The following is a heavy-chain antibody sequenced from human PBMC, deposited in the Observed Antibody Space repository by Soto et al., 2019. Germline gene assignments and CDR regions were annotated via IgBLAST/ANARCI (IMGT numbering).Heavy chain of an antibody. Sequence: QVQLVQSGAEVKKPGASVKVSCKASGYTFTRYDINWVRQAPGQGLEWMGWTNPKSGFTGSAQKFQGRITMTRDFSISTAYMELNSLRSEDTAVYYCARTDGDLDYWGQGTLVTVSS. V-gene: IGHV1-8*01. CDR2: TNPKSGFT. CDR3: ARTDGDLDY. J-gene: IGHJ4*02. D-gene: IGHD4-17*01. CDR1: GYTFTRYD.